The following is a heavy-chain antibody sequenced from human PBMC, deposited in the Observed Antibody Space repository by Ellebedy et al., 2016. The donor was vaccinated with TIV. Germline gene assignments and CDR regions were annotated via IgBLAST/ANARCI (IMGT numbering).Heavy chain of an antibody. V-gene: IGHV2-70*01. D-gene: IGHD3-16*01. CDR3: ARSLWGGSQKYFDY. Sequence: SGPTLVXPTQTLTLTCTFSGFSLSTSGMCVSWIRQPPGKALEWLALIDWDDDKYYSTSLKTRLTISKDTSKNQVVLTMTNMDPVDTATYYCARSLWGGSQKYFDYWGQGTLVTVSS. J-gene: IGHJ4*02. CDR1: GFSLSTSGMC. CDR2: IDWDDDK.